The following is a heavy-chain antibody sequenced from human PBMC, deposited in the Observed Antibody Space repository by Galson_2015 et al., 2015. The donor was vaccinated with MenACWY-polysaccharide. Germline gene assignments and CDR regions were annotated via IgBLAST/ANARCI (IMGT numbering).Heavy chain of an antibody. CDR3: ARGRALTDY. Sequence: SETLSLTCRLSVGSVKNSYWSWFRQPPGKGLEWIGYIFYTGSTTYNPSLKSRVTISIDASESHFSLNLTSVTAADTAVYYCARGRALTDYWGQGTLVTVSS. CDR1: VGSVKNSY. CDR2: IFYTGST. J-gene: IGHJ4*02. V-gene: IGHV4-59*02.